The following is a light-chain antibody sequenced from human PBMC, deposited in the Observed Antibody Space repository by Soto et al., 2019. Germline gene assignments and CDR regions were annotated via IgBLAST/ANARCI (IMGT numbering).Light chain of an antibody. Sequence: DIQLTQSPSFLSASVGDRVTMTCRASQCISSFLAWYQQKPGGTPKLLIYAASTLQSGVPSRFSGSGSGTVFTLTITSLQPEDFATYYCQQLHTYPYTFGQGTKLEIK. V-gene: IGKV1-9*01. J-gene: IGKJ2*01. CDR3: QQLHTYPYT. CDR1: QCISSF. CDR2: AAS.